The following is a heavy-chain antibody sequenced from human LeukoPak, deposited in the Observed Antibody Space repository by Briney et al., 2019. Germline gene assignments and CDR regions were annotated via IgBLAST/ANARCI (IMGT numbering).Heavy chain of an antibody. CDR1: GFTFSSYW. V-gene: IGHV3-7*01. CDR3: ARGPGQQPDPYYSYYMDV. CDR2: IKQDGSEK. D-gene: IGHD6-13*01. Sequence: PGGSLRLSCAASGFTFSSYWMSWVRQAPGKGLEWVANIKQDGSEKYYVDSVKGRFTISRDNAKNSLYLQMNSLRAEDTAVYYCARGPGQQPDPYYSYYMDVWGKGTTVTVSS. J-gene: IGHJ6*03.